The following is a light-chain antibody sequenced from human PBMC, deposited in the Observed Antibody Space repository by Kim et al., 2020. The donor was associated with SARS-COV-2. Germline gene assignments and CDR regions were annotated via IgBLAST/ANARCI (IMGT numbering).Light chain of an antibody. CDR2: GAS. J-gene: IGKJ2*03. CDR3: QQYNNWPYS. CDR1: QSVSSN. V-gene: IGKV3D-15*01. Sequence: SVSPGHTPTLSCRASQSVSSNLAWYHQKPGQAPRLLIYGASTRATGIPARFRGSSSGTEFTLTISSLQSEDFAVYYCQQYNNWPYSFGQGPKLEI.